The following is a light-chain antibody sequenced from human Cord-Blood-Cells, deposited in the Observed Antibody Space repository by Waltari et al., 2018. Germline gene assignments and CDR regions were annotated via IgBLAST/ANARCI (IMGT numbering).Light chain of an antibody. CDR3: QQYDNLPFT. CDR1: QDISNY. CDR2: DAS. V-gene: IGKV1-33*01. J-gene: IGKJ3*01. Sequence: DIQMTQYPSSLSASVGDRVTITCQASQDISNYLNGYQQKPGKAPKLLIYDASNLETGVPSRFSGSGSGTDFTFTISSLQPEDIATYYCQQYDNLPFTFGHGTKVDIK.